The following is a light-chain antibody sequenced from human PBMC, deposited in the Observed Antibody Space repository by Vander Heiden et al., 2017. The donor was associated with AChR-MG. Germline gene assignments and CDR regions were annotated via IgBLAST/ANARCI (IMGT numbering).Light chain of an antibody. CDR1: SSNIGHNY. V-gene: IGLV1-51*01. Sequence: QSVLTQPPSVSPAPGRKVTISCSGSSSNIGHNYVSWYQQFPGTAPKLLIFDNDKRPSGIPDRFSGSKSGTSATLGISGLQTGDEADYYCGAWDSSLDTGVFGTVTTVTV. CDR3: GAWDSSLDTGV. CDR2: DND. J-gene: IGLJ1*01.